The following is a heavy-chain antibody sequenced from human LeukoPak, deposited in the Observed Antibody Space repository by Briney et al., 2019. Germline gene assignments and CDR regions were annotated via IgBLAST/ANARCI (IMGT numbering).Heavy chain of an antibody. V-gene: IGHV1-24*01. Sequence: ASVKVSCKVSGYTLTELSMHWVRQAPGKGLEWMGGFDPEDGETIYAQKFQGRVTVTEDTSTDTAYMELSSLRSEDTAVYYCATVGLLVGATYFDYWGQGTLVTVSS. CDR3: ATVGLLVGATYFDY. J-gene: IGHJ4*02. CDR2: FDPEDGET. CDR1: GYTLTELS. D-gene: IGHD1-26*01.